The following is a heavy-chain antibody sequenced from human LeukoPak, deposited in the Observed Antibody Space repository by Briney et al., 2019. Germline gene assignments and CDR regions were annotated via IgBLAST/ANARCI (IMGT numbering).Heavy chain of an antibody. CDR3: AKDRNGYNFEYLDY. CDR2: ISYDGSNK. J-gene: IGHJ4*02. D-gene: IGHD5-24*01. V-gene: IGHV3-30*18. CDR1: GFTFSSHG. Sequence: PGGSLRLSCAASGFTFSSHGMHWVRQAPGKGLEWVVVISYDGSNKYYGDSVKGRFTISRDNSKNTLYLQMNSLRAEDTAVYYCAKDRNGYNFEYLDYWGQGTLVTVSS.